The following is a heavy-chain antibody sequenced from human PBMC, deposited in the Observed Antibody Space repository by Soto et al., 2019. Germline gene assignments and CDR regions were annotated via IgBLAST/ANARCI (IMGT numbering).Heavy chain of an antibody. J-gene: IGHJ4*02. V-gene: IGHV6-1*01. CDR1: GDSVSSNSAA. CDR2: TYYRSKWYN. CDR3: AREGSYYDIWSGPRHYFDY. D-gene: IGHD3-3*01. Sequence: SQTLSLTCAISGDSVSSNSAAWNWIRQSPSRGLEWLGRTYYRSKWYNDCAVSVKSRITINPDTSKNQFSLQLNSVTPEDTAVYYCAREGSYYDIWSGPRHYFDYWGQGTLVTVSS.